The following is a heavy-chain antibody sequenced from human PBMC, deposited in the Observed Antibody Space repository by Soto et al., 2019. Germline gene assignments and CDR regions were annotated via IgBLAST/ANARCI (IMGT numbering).Heavy chain of an antibody. CDR2: ISGSGGST. Sequence: GGSLRLSCAASGFTFDDYAMHWVRQAPGKGLEWVSAISGSGGSTYYADSVKGRFTISRDNSKNTLYLQMNSLRAEDTAVYYCAKAGCSSTSCYYYYYYMDVWGKGTTVTVSS. CDR3: AKAGCSSTSCYYYYYYMDV. CDR1: GFTFDDYA. D-gene: IGHD2-2*01. V-gene: IGHV3-23*01. J-gene: IGHJ6*03.